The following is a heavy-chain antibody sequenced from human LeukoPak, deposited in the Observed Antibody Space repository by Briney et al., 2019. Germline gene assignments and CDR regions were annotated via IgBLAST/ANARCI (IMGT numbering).Heavy chain of an antibody. CDR1: GFTFSSYW. J-gene: IGHJ4*02. D-gene: IGHD3-22*01. CDR2: IYSGDST. CDR3: ARVGYYYDSSGYYYYFDY. Sequence: GGSLRLSCAASGFTFSSYWMSWVRQAPGKGLEWVSLIYSGDSTYYADSVKGRFTISRDNSKNTLYLQMNSLRAEDTAVYYCARVGYYYDSSGYYYYFDYWGQGTLVTVSS. V-gene: IGHV3-53*01.